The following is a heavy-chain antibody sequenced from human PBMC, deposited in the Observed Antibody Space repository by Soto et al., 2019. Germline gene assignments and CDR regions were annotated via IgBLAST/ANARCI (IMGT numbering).Heavy chain of an antibody. CDR2: ISSSGSTI. V-gene: IGHV3-11*01. D-gene: IGHD5-12*01. CDR3: ARHSPKYSGYEVFDY. J-gene: IGHJ4*02. Sequence: GGSLRLSCAASGFTFSDYYMSWIRQAPGKGLEWVSYISSSGSTIYYADSVKGRFTISRDNAKNSLYLQMNSLRAEDTAVYYCARHSPKYSGYEVFDYWGQGTLVTVSS. CDR1: GFTFSDYY.